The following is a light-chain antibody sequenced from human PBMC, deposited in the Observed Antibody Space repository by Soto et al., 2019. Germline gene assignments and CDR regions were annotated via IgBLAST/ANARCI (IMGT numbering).Light chain of an antibody. J-gene: IGKJ2*01. CDR2: GAS. Sequence: EIVLTQSPGTLSLSPGERATLSCRASQSVSRNSLAWYQQKPGQAPRLLIYGASSRATGIPDRFSGSGSGTDFTLTISRLEPEDLAVFYCQQYGSSLYTFGQGTKLEIK. V-gene: IGKV3-20*01. CDR1: QSVSRNS. CDR3: QQYGSSLYT.